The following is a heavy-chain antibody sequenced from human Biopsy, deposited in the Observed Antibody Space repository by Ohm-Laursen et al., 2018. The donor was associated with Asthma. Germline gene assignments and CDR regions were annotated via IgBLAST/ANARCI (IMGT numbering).Heavy chain of an antibody. D-gene: IGHD5-12*01. CDR3: ARGYSGSDRIVYYYSGLEV. Sequence: GASVKVSCKASGYTFINYAIHWVRQAPGQRLEWMGWINAGNGNTKYSQKVQGRVTITRDTSASTAYMELSSLSSEDTAVYYCARGYSGSDRIVYYYSGLEVWGQGTTVTVSS. CDR2: INAGNGNT. J-gene: IGHJ6*02. V-gene: IGHV1-3*01. CDR1: GYTFINYA.